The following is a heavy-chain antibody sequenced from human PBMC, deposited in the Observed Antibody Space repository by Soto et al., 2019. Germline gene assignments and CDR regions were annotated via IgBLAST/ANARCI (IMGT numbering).Heavy chain of an antibody. CDR1: GFTLNSYG. Sequence: QVQLVESGGGVVQPGRSLRLSCAASGFTLNSYGMHWVRQAPGKGLEWVAVISYDGSNKYNADSVKGRFTISRDNSKNTVYMQMNGLRAEDTAVYYCAKESCSRPTCYAGENGMDVWGQGNTVTVSS. CDR2: ISYDGSNK. CDR3: AKESCSRPTCYAGENGMDV. D-gene: IGHD2-2*01. J-gene: IGHJ6*02. V-gene: IGHV3-30*18.